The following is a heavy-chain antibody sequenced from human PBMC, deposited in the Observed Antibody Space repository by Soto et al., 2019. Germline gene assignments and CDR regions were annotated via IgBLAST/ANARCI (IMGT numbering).Heavy chain of an antibody. CDR2: ISAYNGNT. J-gene: IGHJ3*02. D-gene: IGHD6-19*01. Sequence: ASVKVSCKASGYTFTSYGISWVRQAPGQGLEWMGWISAYNGNTNYAQKLQGRVTMTTDTSTSTAYMELRSLRSDDTAVYYCARVEQWLVLGDAFDIWGQGTMVTVSS. CDR3: ARVEQWLVLGDAFDI. CDR1: GYTFTSYG. V-gene: IGHV1-18*01.